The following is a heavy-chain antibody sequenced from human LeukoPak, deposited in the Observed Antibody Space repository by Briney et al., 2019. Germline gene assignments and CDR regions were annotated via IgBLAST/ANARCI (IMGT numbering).Heavy chain of an antibody. Sequence: SETLSLTCAVYGGSFSGYYWSWIRQPPGKGLEWIGEINHSGSTNYNPSLKSRVTISVDTSKNQFSLKLSSVTAADTAVYYCARHLRRRYYYYYMDVWGKGTTVTISS. CDR3: ARHLRRRYYYYYMDV. CDR2: INHSGST. J-gene: IGHJ6*03. V-gene: IGHV4-34*01. CDR1: GGSFSGYY.